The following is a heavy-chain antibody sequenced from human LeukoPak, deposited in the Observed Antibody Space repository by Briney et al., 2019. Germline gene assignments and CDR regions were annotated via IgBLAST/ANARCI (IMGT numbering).Heavy chain of an antibody. CDR1: GGSISTYY. J-gene: IGHJ4*02. Sequence: SETLSLTCTVSGGSISTYYWSWIRQPPGKGLEWIGYIYYIGSTNYNPSLKSRVTISVDTSRNQFSLKLSSVTAADTAVYYCARGVFYYDTSGRGYYFDYWGQGTLVTVSS. CDR3: ARGVFYYDTSGRGYYFDY. CDR2: IYYIGST. D-gene: IGHD3-22*01. V-gene: IGHV4-59*12.